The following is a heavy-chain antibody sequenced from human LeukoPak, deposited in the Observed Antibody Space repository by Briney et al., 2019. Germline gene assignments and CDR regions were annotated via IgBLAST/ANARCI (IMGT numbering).Heavy chain of an antibody. CDR3: ARAERNYDFWSGYFAYPQTDYYYYMDV. V-gene: IGHV1-8*01. J-gene: IGHJ6*03. CDR1: GYTFTSYD. CDR2: MNPNSGNT. Sequence: ASVKVSCKASGYTFTSYDINWVRQATGQGLEWMGWMNPNSGNTGHAQKFQGRVTMTRNTSISTAYMELSSLRSEDTAVYYCARAERNYDFWSGYFAYPQTDYYYYMDVWGKGTTVTVSS. D-gene: IGHD3-3*01.